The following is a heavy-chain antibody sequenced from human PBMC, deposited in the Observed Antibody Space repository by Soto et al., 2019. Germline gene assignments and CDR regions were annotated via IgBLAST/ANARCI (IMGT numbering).Heavy chain of an antibody. Sequence: QVQLQQWGAGLLKPSETLSLTCAVYGGSFSAYYWSWIRQPPGKGLEWIGEINDSGSTNYNPSLERRVTISVDTSKNQFSLNLSPVTAADTAVYYCATWEQLRGYFNYWGQGTQVTVSS. CDR2: INDSGST. CDR1: GGSFSAYY. D-gene: IGHD6-6*01. V-gene: IGHV4-34*01. J-gene: IGHJ4*02. CDR3: ATWEQLRGYFNY.